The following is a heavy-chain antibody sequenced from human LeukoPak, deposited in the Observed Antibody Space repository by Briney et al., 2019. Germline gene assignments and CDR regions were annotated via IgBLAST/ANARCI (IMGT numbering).Heavy chain of an antibody. D-gene: IGHD3-10*01. J-gene: IGHJ4*02. V-gene: IGHV1-3*01. CDR1: GYTFSSYA. CDR2: LNPGNGYT. CDR3: ARDYRFGEPFY. Sequence: ASVEVSCKASGYTFSSYALHWVRQAPGQSLEWMGWLNPGNGYTKYSQTFQGRVTFTRDTSASTAYMELSSLRSEDTAIYYCARDYRFGEPFYWGQGTLVTVSS.